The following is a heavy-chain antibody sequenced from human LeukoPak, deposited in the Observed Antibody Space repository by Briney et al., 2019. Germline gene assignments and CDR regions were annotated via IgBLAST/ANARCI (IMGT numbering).Heavy chain of an antibody. CDR3: ARGRYSGYAHGFDSDY. CDR1: GGTFSSYA. D-gene: IGHD5-12*01. J-gene: IGHJ4*02. Sequence: ASVKVSCKASGGTFSSYAISWVRQAPGQGLEWMGRIIPNLGIANYAQKFQGRVTITADKSTSTAYMELSSLRSEDTAVYYCARGRYSGYAHGFDSDYWGQGTLVTVSS. CDR2: IIPNLGIA. V-gene: IGHV1-69*04.